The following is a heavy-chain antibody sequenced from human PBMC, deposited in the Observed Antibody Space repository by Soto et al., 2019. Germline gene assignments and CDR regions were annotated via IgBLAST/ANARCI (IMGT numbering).Heavy chain of an antibody. CDR3: TTDHAYYYDSSGYNGNDY. J-gene: IGHJ4*02. CDR2: IKSKTDGGTT. V-gene: IGHV3-15*07. CDR1: GFTFSNAW. Sequence: GGSLRLSCAASGFTFSNAWMNWVRQAPGKGLEWVGRIKSKTDGGTTDYAAPVKGRFTISRDDSKNTLYLQMNSLKTEDTAVYYCTTDHAYYYDSSGYNGNDYWGQGTLVTVSS. D-gene: IGHD3-22*01.